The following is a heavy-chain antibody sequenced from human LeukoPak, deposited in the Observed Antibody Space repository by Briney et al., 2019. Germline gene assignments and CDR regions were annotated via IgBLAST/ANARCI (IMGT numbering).Heavy chain of an antibody. D-gene: IGHD3-3*01. CDR2: INPNSGGT. Sequence: ASVKVSCKASGYTFTGYYMHWVRQAPGQGLEWMGWINPNSGGTNYAQKFQGRVTMTRDTSISTAYMELSRLRSDDTAVYYCARGFWPPRKNWFDPWGQGILVTVSS. V-gene: IGHV1-2*02. CDR1: GYTFTGYY. J-gene: IGHJ5*02. CDR3: ARGFWPPRKNWFDP.